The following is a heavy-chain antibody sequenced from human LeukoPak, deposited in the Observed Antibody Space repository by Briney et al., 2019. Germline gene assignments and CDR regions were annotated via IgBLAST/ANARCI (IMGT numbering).Heavy chain of an antibody. CDR2: INRDGSTT. V-gene: IGHV3-74*03. J-gene: IGHJ4*02. CDR3: ARDKKSGESSEIDY. Sequence: SGGSLRLSCAASGFTFSNYWVHWVRQAPGKGLVWVSRINRDGSTTKYADSVKGRFTVSRDNAENTLNLQMNSLRAEDTAVYYCARDKKSGESSEIDYWGQGTLVTVSS. D-gene: IGHD3-10*01. CDR1: GFTFSNYW.